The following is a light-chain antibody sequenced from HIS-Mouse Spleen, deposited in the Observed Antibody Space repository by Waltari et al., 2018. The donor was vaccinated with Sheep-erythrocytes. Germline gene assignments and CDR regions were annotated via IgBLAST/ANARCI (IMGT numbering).Light chain of an antibody. CDR1: QGISSW. Sequence: DIQMTQSPSSVSASVGDRVTITGRASQGISSWLAWYQQKPGKAPKLMNYAATSLRSVVPSRFSGSGSATDFTLTISSLQPEDFATYYCQQANSFPITFGQGTRLEIK. J-gene: IGKJ5*01. CDR2: AAT. V-gene: IGKV1-12*01. CDR3: QQANSFPIT.